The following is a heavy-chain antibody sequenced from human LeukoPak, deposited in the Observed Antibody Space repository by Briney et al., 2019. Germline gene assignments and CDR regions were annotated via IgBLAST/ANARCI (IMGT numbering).Heavy chain of an antibody. J-gene: IGHJ4*02. CDR1: GFTFSSYG. V-gene: IGHV3-23*01. D-gene: IGHD2-21*02. Sequence: GGTLRLSCALSGFTFSSYGMSWVRQAPGRGREWVSAISGSGGSTYYAESVKGRFTISRDNSKNTLYLQMNSLRAEDTAVYYCAKGLPPIVVVTAIPPFDYWGQGTLVTVSS. CDR2: ISGSGGST. CDR3: AKGLPPIVVVTAIPPFDY.